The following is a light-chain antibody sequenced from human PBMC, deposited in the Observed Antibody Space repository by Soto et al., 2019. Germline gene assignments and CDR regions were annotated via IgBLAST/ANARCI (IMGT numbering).Light chain of an antibody. V-gene: IGLV2-23*01. CDR1: SSDVGSYNL. Sequence: QSALTQPASVSGSPGQSITISCTGTSSDVGSYNLVSWYQQHPGKAPKLMIYEGTKRPSGVSNRFSGSKSGNTASLTIFGLQAEDEADYYCCSYAADSTWVFGGGTKLTVL. CDR3: CSYAADSTWV. CDR2: EGT. J-gene: IGLJ3*02.